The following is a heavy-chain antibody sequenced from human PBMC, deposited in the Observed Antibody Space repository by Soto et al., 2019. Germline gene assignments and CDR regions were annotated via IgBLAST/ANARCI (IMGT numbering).Heavy chain of an antibody. CDR1: GFTVSDTY. CDR3: ARDHYYFDD. V-gene: IGHV3-66*01. CDR2: LYSGNSA. Sequence: EVQLVESGGGLVQPGGSLRLSCAVSGFTVSDTYMGWVRQAPGNGLEWVSVLYSGNSAHYADSVRGRFTVSSDISKNTLYLHMNSLRVEDTALYYCARDHYYFDDWGQGTLVTVSS. J-gene: IGHJ4*02.